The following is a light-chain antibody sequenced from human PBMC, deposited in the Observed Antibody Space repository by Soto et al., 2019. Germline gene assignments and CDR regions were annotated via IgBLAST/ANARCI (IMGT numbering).Light chain of an antibody. CDR1: QSVRNN. CDR3: QQYNNWPLWT. J-gene: IGKJ1*01. V-gene: IGKV3-15*01. Sequence: EIVMTQSPATLSVSPGERATLSCRASQSVRNNLAWYQQKAGQAPRLLIYGASTRATGIPARFSGSGSGTEFTLTISSLQSEDFAVYYCQQYNNWPLWTFGQGTKVEIK. CDR2: GAS.